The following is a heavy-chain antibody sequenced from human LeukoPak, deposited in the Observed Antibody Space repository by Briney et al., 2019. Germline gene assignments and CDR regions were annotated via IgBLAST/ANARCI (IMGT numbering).Heavy chain of an antibody. J-gene: IGHJ4*02. D-gene: IGHD5-18*01. V-gene: IGHV4-34*01. Sequence: SETLSLTCAVYGGSFSGYYWSWIRQPPGKGLEWIGEINHSGSTNYNPSLKSRVTISVDTSKNQFSLKLSSVTAADTAVYYCARVQDTAMIIFDYWGQGTLVTVSS. CDR2: INHSGST. CDR3: ARVQDTAMIIFDY. CDR1: GGSFSGYY.